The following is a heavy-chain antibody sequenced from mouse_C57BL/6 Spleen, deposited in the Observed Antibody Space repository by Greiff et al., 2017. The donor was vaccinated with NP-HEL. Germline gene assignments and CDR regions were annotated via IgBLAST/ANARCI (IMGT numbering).Heavy chain of an antibody. V-gene: IGHV1-55*01. CDR2: IYPGSGST. CDR3: AREGVKDSRPMDY. D-gene: IGHD2-13*01. J-gene: IGHJ4*01. CDR1: GYTFTSYW. Sequence: QVQLKQPGAELVKPGASVKMSCKASGYTFTSYWITWVKQRPGQGLEWIGDIYPGSGSTNYNEKFKSKATLTVDTSSSTAYMQLSSLTSEDSAVYYCAREGVKDSRPMDYWGQGTSVTVSS.